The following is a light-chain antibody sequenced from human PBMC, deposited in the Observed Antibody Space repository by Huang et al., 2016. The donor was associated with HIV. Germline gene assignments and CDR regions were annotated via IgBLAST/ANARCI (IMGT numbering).Light chain of an antibody. V-gene: IGKV1-5*03. CDR2: RAS. Sequence: DIQMTQSPSTLSASVGDRVTSTCRASQNINTWLAWYQQKPGKAPYLLIYRASSLQVGGPARFTGSGSGTEFTLTITSLQPDDLGTYYCQQYNTYLYTFGQGTKLEI. CDR3: QQYNTYLYT. CDR1: QNINTW. J-gene: IGKJ2*01.